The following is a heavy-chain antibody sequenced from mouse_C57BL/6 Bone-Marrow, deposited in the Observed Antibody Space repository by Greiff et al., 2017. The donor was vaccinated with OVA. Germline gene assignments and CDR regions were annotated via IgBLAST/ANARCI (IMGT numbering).Heavy chain of an antibody. CDR1: GYTFTDYY. CDR3: ARQLGRRDY. V-gene: IGHV1-76*01. J-gene: IGHJ4*01. CDR2: IYPGSGNT. D-gene: IGHD4-1*02. Sequence: QVQLKESGAELVRPGASVKLSCKASGYTFTDYYINWVKQRPGQGLEWIARIYPGSGNTYYNEKFKGKATLTAEKSSSTAYMQLSSLTSEDSAVYFCARQLGRRDYWGQGTSVTVSS.